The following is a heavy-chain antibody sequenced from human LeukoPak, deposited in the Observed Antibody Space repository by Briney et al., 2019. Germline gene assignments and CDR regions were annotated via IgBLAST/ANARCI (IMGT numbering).Heavy chain of an antibody. Sequence: ASVKVSCKASGYTFTGYYMHWVRQAPGQGLEWMGWINPNSGGTNYALKFQGWVTMTRDTSISTAYMELSRLRSDDTAVYYCARELRRIVVVPAAIHYWGQGTLVTVSS. CDR2: INPNSGGT. V-gene: IGHV1-2*04. CDR3: ARELRRIVVVPAAIHY. CDR1: GYTFTGYY. D-gene: IGHD2-2*02. J-gene: IGHJ4*02.